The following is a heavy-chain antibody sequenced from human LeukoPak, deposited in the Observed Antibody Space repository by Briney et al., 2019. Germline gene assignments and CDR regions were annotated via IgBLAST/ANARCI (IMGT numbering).Heavy chain of an antibody. CDR2: IYHSGST. CDR1: GGSISSSNW. D-gene: IGHD4-17*01. Sequence: PSETLSLTCAVSGGSISSSNWWSWVRQPPGKGLEWIGEIYHSGSTYYNPSLKSRVTISVDTSKNQFSLKLSSVTAADTAVYYCARTPHDYGDYVGSRGFDYWGQGTLVTVSS. V-gene: IGHV4-4*02. CDR3: ARTPHDYGDYVGSRGFDY. J-gene: IGHJ4*02.